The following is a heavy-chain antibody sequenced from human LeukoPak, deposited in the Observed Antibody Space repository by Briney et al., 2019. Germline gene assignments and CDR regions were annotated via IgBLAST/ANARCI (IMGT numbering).Heavy chain of an antibody. V-gene: IGHV1-18*01. CDR1: GYTFTSYG. Sequence: GASVKVSCKASGYTFTSYGISWVRQAPGQGLEWMGWISAYNSNTNYAQKLQGRVTMTSDTSTSTVYMELSSLSSEDTAVYYCARAEYTNGWYDYWGQGTLVTVSS. J-gene: IGHJ4*02. D-gene: IGHD6-19*01. CDR2: ISAYNSNT. CDR3: ARAEYTNGWYDY.